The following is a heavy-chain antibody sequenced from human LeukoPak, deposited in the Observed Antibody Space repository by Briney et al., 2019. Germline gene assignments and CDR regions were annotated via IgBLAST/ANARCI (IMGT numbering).Heavy chain of an antibody. J-gene: IGHJ4*02. V-gene: IGHV3-33*01. CDR3: ARDASAGTLDY. CDR2: IWYDGSNK. D-gene: IGHD6-13*01. CDR1: GFTFSSYG. Sequence: GGSLRLSCAASGFTFSSYGMHWVRQAPGKGLEWVAVIWYDGSNKHYADSVKGRFTISRDNSKNTLYLQMNSLRAEDTAVYYCARDASAGTLDYWGQGTLVTVSS.